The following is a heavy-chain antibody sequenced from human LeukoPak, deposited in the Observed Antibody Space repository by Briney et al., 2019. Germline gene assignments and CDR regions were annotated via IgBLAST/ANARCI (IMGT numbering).Heavy chain of an antibody. D-gene: IGHD1-26*01. Sequence: ASVKVSCKASGFIFINYHIHWARQAPGQGLQWMGTINPSGGSTTYAQKFQGRVTMTRDTSTSTVYMELSSLRSEDTAIYYCARVRRSGELLDAGRYNWFDPWGQGTLVTVSS. J-gene: IGHJ5*02. CDR1: GFIFINYH. CDR3: ARVRRSGELLDAGRYNWFDP. CDR2: INPSGGST. V-gene: IGHV1-46*01.